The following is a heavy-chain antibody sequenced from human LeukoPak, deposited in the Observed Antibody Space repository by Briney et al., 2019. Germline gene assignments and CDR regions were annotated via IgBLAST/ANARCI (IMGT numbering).Heavy chain of an antibody. CDR2: ISSSGSTI. Sequence: GGSLRLSCAASGFTFSNFGMHWIRQAPGKGLEWVSYISSSGSTIYYADSVKGRFAISRDNAKNSLYLQMNSLRAEDTAVYYCARDRAVISGCFDYWGQGTLVTVSS. V-gene: IGHV3-48*03. CDR1: GFTFSNFG. J-gene: IGHJ4*02. D-gene: IGHD6-19*01. CDR3: ARDRAVISGCFDY.